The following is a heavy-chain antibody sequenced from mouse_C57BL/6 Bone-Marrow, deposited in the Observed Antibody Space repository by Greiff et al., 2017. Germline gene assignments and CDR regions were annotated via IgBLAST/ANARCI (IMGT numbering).Heavy chain of an antibody. CDR3: ARWDYYGSGYGYFDV. Sequence: VQLQQSGPELVKPGASVKIPCKASGYTFTDYNMDWVKQSHGKSLEWIGDINPNTGGTIYNQKFKGKATLTVDKSSSTAYMELRSLTSEDTAVYYCARWDYYGSGYGYFDVWGTGTTVTVSS. V-gene: IGHV1-18*01. CDR2: INPNTGGT. J-gene: IGHJ1*03. CDR1: GYTFTDYN. D-gene: IGHD1-1*01.